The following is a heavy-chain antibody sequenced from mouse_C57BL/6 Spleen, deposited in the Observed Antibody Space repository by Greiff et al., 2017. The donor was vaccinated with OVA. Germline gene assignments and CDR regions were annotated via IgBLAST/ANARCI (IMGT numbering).Heavy chain of an antibody. Sequence: QVQLQQSGAELARPGASVKMSCKASGYTFTSYTMHWVKQRPGQGLEWIGYINPSSGYTKYNQKFKDKATLTADKSSSTAYMQLSSLTSEDSAVYYCARETGYDADYAMDYWGQGTSVTVSS. CDR3: ARETGYDADYAMDY. CDR1: GYTFTSYT. J-gene: IGHJ4*01. V-gene: IGHV1-4*01. D-gene: IGHD2-2*01. CDR2: INPSSGYT.